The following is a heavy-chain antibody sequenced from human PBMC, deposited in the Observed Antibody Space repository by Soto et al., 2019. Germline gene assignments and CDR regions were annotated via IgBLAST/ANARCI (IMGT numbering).Heavy chain of an antibody. CDR3: ASEVGSDAFDI. CDR2: IYSGGST. Sequence: GSLRLSCAASGFTVSSNYMSWVRQAPGKGLEWVSVIYSGGSTYYADSVKGRFTISRDNSKNTLYLQMNSLRAEDTAVYYCASEVGSDAFDIWGQGTMVTVSS. D-gene: IGHD1-26*01. CDR1: GFTVSSNY. V-gene: IGHV3-53*01. J-gene: IGHJ3*02.